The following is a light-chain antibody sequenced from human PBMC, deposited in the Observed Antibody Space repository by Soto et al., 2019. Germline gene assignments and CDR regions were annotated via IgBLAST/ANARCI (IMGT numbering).Light chain of an antibody. Sequence: DIQMTQSPSSLSASVGDRVTVTCRASQSISSYLSWYQQKPGRAPKLLIYAASSLQSGVPSRFSGSGSGTDFTLTISSLQPEDSATYYCQQSFTIPFTFGPGTTMDIK. CDR2: AAS. CDR1: QSISSY. CDR3: QQSFTIPFT. V-gene: IGKV1-39*01. J-gene: IGKJ3*01.